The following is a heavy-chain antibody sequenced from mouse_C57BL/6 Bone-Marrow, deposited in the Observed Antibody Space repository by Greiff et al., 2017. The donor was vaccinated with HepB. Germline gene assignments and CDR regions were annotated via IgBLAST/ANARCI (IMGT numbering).Heavy chain of an antibody. Sequence: EVKLMESGAELVRPGASVKLSCTASGFNIKDDYMHWVKQRPEQGLEWIGWIDPENGDTEYASKFQGKATITADTSSNTAYLQLSSLTSEDTAVYYCTTALRPDFDYWGQGTTLTVSS. CDR2: IDPENGDT. CDR1: GFNIKDDY. J-gene: IGHJ2*01. V-gene: IGHV14-4*01. D-gene: IGHD1-2*01. CDR3: TTALRPDFDY.